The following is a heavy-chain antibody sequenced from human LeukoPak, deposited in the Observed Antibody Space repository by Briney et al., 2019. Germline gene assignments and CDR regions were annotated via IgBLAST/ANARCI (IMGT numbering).Heavy chain of an antibody. CDR3: TKDPNGDYVGAFDP. CDR2: ISSRHLTT. V-gene: IGHV3-23*01. CDR1: GFTFSSFA. J-gene: IGHJ5*02. D-gene: IGHD4-17*01. Sequence: GGSLRLSCAVSGFTFSSFAMTWVRQAPGKGLEWVSSISSRHLTTYYTDSVKSRFTISRDNSKNTLYLQMNSLRAEDTAVYYCTKDPNGDYVGAFDPWGQGTLVTVSS.